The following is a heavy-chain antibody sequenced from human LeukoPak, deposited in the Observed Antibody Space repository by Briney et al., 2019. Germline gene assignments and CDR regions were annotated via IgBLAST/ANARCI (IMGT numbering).Heavy chain of an antibody. CDR2: IYYSGST. CDR3: AREVVAATFRWFDP. J-gene: IGHJ5*02. CDR1: GGSISSYY. D-gene: IGHD2-15*01. V-gene: IGHV4-59*12. Sequence: SETLSLTCTVSGGSISSYYWSWLRQPPGKGLEWIGYIYYSGSTNYNPSLKSRVTISVDTSKNQFSLKLSSVTAADTAVYYCAREVVAATFRWFDPWGQGTLVTVSS.